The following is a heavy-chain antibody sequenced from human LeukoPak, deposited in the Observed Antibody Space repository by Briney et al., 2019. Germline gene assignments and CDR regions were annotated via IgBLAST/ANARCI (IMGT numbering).Heavy chain of an antibody. V-gene: IGHV5-51*01. D-gene: IGHD3-22*01. CDR1: GYSFTSYW. CDR3: ARPTYYGYYYDSSGYYPGYFDY. J-gene: IGHJ4*02. CDR2: IYLGDSDT. Sequence: GESLKISCKGSGYSFTSYWIGWVRQMPGKGLEWMGIIYLGDSDTRYSPSFQGQVTISADKSISTAYLQWSSLKASDTAMYYCARPTYYGYYYDSSGYYPGYFDYWGQGTLVTVSS.